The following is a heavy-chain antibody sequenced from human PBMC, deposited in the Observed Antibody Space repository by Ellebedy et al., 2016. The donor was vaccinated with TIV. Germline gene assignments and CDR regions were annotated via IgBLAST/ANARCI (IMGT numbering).Heavy chain of an antibody. D-gene: IGHD6-13*01. CDR3: ARERDGQQQPVPYYYYYGIDV. J-gene: IGHJ6*02. V-gene: IGHV3-66*01. Sequence: GESLKISCAASGFTFNSYVMSWVRQAPGKGLEWVSFIYSDGSTFYADSVKGRFIISRDNSKNTLYLQMNSLRAEDTAVYFCARERDGQQQPVPYYYYYGIDVWGQGTTVTVSS. CDR1: GFTFNSYV. CDR2: IYSDGST.